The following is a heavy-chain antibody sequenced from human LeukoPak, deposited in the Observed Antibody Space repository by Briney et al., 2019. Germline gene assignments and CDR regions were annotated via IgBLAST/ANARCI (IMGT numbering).Heavy chain of an antibody. D-gene: IGHD1-26*01. CDR1: GFTFGDYA. CDR2: IRSKAYGGTT. V-gene: IGHV3-49*04. CDR3: AKGSPYSGSYFGFDY. J-gene: IGHJ4*02. Sequence: GGSLRLSCTASGFTFGDYAMSWVRQAPGKGLEWVGFIRSKAYGGTTGYAASVKGRFTISRDDSKSIAYLQMNSLRAEDTAVYYCAKGSPYSGSYFGFDYWGQGTLVTVSS.